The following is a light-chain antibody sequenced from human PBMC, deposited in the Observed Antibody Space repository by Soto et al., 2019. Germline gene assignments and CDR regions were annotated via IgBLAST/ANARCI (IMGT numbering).Light chain of an antibody. CDR3: QQYVTSPYA. J-gene: IGKJ2*01. CDR2: GAS. Sequence: EIVLTQSPGTLSLSPGERATLSCRATQSLSSNYLAWYQQKPGQAPRLLIYGASSRATGIPDRFGGSGSGTDFTLTISRLEPEDFAVYYCQQYVTSPYAFGQGTKLEIK. V-gene: IGKV3-20*01. CDR1: QSLSSNY.